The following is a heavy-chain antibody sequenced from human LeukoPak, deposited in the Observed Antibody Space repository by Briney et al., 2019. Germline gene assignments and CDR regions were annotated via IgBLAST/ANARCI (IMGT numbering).Heavy chain of an antibody. CDR2: IKQDGSES. CDR3: ARIVGGTFYFDY. V-gene: IGHV3-7*01. Sequence: GGSLRLSCAVYGFSFTTYWMTWVRQAPGKGLEWVANIKQDGSESYYVDSVKGRFTISRDNGKNSLYLQMNSLRVEDTAMYYCARIVGGTFYFDYWGQGALVTVSS. J-gene: IGHJ4*02. CDR1: GFSFTTYW. D-gene: IGHD1-26*01.